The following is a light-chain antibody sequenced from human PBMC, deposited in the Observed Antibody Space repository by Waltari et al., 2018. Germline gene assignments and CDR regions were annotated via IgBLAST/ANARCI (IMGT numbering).Light chain of an antibody. CDR3: QSYDSAGVKV. J-gene: IGLJ2*01. Sequence: NLMLTQPHAVSESPGKTVTLSCTRSNGSIVSSFVQWYQQRPGSAPTLVLYEDSQRPSEVPDRFSGSIDRSSNSASLTISGLTTEDEADYYCQSYDSAGVKVFGGGTKLTVL. CDR2: EDS. V-gene: IGLV6-57*03. CDR1: NGSIVSSF.